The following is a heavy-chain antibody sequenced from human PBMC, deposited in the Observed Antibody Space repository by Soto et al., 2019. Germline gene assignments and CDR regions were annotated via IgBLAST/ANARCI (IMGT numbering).Heavy chain of an antibody. CDR3: AKDQGDY. V-gene: IGHV3-30*18. CDR2: ISYDGSNK. J-gene: IGHJ4*02. CDR1: GFTFSSYG. Sequence: QVQLVESGGGVVQPGRSLRLSCAASGFTFSSYGMHWVRQAPGKGLEWVAVISYDGSNKYYADSVKGRFTISRDNSKNTLYLQMNSLRAEDTAVYYCAKDQGDYWGQRTLVTVSS.